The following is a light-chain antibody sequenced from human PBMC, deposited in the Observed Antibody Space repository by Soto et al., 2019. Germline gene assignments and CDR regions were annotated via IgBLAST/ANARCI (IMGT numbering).Light chain of an antibody. CDR1: QSVSIY. V-gene: IGKV1-39*01. CDR2: AAS. Sequence: DIQMTQSPSSLSASVGDRVTITCRASQSVSIYLNWYQQKPGKAPKLLIYAASSLQSGVPSRFSGSGSGTDFTLTISSLQPEDFATYYCQQSYSTPLTFGAGTKVEIK. CDR3: QQSYSTPLT. J-gene: IGKJ4*01.